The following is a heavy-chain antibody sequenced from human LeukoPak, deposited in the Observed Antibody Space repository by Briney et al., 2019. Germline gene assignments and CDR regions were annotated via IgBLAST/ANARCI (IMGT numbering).Heavy chain of an antibody. Sequence: SETLSLTCTVSGGSISSSSYYWGWIRQPPGKGLEWIGSIYYSGSTYYNPSLKSRVTISVDTSKNQFSLKLSSVTAADTAVYYCARQVPDSSSWYPPGGRDVWGQGTTVPVSS. V-gene: IGHV4-39*01. CDR3: ARQVPDSSSWYPPGGRDV. D-gene: IGHD6-13*01. CDR2: IYYSGST. J-gene: IGHJ6*02. CDR1: GGSISSSSYY.